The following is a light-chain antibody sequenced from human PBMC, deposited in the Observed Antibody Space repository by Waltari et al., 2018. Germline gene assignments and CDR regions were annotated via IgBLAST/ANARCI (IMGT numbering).Light chain of an antibody. V-gene: IGLV2-8*01. Sequence: QSALTQPPSASGSPGQSVTTSCTGTSRDIGGSNFVSWYQQRPGKAPRFLIYDVNKMPSGVSDRFSGSKSGNTASLTVSGLQPDDEATYYCSAFAGSNNFGVFGGGTKLTVL. CDR1: SRDIGGSNF. CDR2: DVN. J-gene: IGLJ3*02. CDR3: SAFAGSNNFGV.